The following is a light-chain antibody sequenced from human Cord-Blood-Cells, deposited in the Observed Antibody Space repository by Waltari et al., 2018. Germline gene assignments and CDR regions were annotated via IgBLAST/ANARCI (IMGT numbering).Light chain of an antibody. CDR2: GAS. CDR1: QSVSSN. CDR3: QQYSNRPQRS. Sequence: EIVMTQSPATLSVSPGERATLSCRASQSVSSNLAWYQQKPGQAPRLLIYGASTRATGIPARFSGSGSVTEFTPTVSNPKSYTLAVHDGQQYSNRPQRSLGGGTKVEIK. J-gene: IGKJ4*01. V-gene: IGKV3D-15*01.